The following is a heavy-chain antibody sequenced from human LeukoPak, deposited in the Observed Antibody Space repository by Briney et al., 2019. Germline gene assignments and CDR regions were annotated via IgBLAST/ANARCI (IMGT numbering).Heavy chain of an antibody. D-gene: IGHD3-9*01. J-gene: IGHJ4*02. CDR3: ARGPSVLRYFDWLFDY. Sequence: PGRSLRLSCAASGFTFSSYAMHWVRQAPGKGLEWVAVISYDGSNKYYADSVKGRFTISRDNSKNTLYLQMNSLRAEDTAVYYCARGPSVLRYFDWLFDYWGQGTLVTVSS. CDR1: GFTFSSYA. CDR2: ISYDGSNK. V-gene: IGHV3-30*04.